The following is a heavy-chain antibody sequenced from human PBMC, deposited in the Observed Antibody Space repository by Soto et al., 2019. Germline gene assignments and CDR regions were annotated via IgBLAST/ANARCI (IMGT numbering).Heavy chain of an antibody. Sequence: QVQLVESGGGVVQPGRSLRLSCAASGFTFSSYGMHWVRQAPGKGLEWVAAIWYDGSNKYYADSVKGRFTISRDNSKNTLYLQMNSLRAEDTAVYYCARNHEGLAGPAGMDVWGQGTTVTVSS. D-gene: IGHD3-10*01. CDR2: IWYDGSNK. J-gene: IGHJ6*02. CDR3: ARNHEGLAGPAGMDV. V-gene: IGHV3-33*01. CDR1: GFTFSSYG.